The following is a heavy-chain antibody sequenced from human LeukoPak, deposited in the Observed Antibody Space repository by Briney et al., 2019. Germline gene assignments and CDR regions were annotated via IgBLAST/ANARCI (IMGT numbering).Heavy chain of an antibody. J-gene: IGHJ5*02. Sequence: PSETLSLTCTVSGGSISSYYWSWIRQPAGKGLEWIGRIYTSGSTNYNPSLKSRVTMSVDTSKNQFSLKLSSVTAADTAVYYCARLQESYCSSTSCYGPTARRWFDPWGQGTLVTVSS. CDR2: IYTSGST. D-gene: IGHD2-2*01. V-gene: IGHV4-4*07. CDR3: ARLQESYCSSTSCYGPTARRWFDP. CDR1: GGSISSYY.